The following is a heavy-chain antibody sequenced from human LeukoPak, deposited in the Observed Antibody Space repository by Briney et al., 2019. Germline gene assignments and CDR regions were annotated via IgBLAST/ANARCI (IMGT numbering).Heavy chain of an antibody. J-gene: IGHJ4*02. Sequence: GGSLRLSCAASGLTFSSYWMSWVRQAPGKGLEWVANIKQDGSEKYYVDSVKGRFTISRDNAKNSLYLQMDSLRVEDTAVYYCARDKGGYSYGYDYWGRGTLVTVSS. CDR3: ARDKGGYSYGYDY. CDR2: IKQDGSEK. CDR1: GLTFSSYW. V-gene: IGHV3-7*01. D-gene: IGHD5-18*01.